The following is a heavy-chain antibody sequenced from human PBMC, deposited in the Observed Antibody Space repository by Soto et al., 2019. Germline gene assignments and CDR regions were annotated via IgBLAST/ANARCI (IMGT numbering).Heavy chain of an antibody. CDR1: GFTFSNYG. D-gene: IGHD2-2*01. CDR3: AKSRDAYNFYFYYGMDV. J-gene: IGHJ6*02. CDR2: ILYDGSNK. V-gene: IGHV3-30*18. Sequence: GGSLRLSCAASGFTFSNYGMHWVRQTPGKGLEWVALILYDGSNKYYADSVKGRFTISRDNSKNTLYLQVSSLRAEDTAVYYCAKSRDAYNFYFYYGMDVWGQGTTVTVSS.